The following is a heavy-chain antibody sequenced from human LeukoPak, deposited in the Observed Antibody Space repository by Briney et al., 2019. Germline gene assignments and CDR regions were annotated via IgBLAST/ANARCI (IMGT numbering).Heavy chain of an antibody. CDR2: IYHSGST. D-gene: IGHD3-22*01. CDR1: GGSISSGGYS. V-gene: IGHV4-30-2*01. Sequence: SETLSLTCAVSGGSISSGGYSWSWIRQPPGKGLEWIGYIYHSGSTYYNPSLESRVTISVDRSKNQFSLKLSSVTAADTAVYYCARAVGTYYYDSSGYLYFDYWGQGTLVTVSS. CDR3: ARAVGTYYYDSSGYLYFDY. J-gene: IGHJ4*02.